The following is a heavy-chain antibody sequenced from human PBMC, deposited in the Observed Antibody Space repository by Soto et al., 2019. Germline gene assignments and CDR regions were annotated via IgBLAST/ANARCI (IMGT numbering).Heavy chain of an antibody. V-gene: IGHV4-4*02. Sequence: QVQLQESGPGLVKPSGTLSLTCAVSSGSISSAHWWNWVRQPPGKGLEWIGEIYHSGRTNYNPSLKSRVTVSVDKSMNQFSLKLTSVPAADTAVYYWATNSYYSLGVWGQGTTVTVSS. CDR1: SGSISSAHW. CDR2: IYHSGRT. J-gene: IGHJ6*02. CDR3: ATNSYYSLGV.